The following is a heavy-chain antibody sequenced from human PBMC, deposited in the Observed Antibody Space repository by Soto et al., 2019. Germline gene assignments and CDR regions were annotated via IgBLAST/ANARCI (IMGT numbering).Heavy chain of an antibody. V-gene: IGHV3-30*03. CDR3: ARETTTGTGDY. J-gene: IGHJ4*02. CDR2: ISNDGRNT. CDR1: GFNFRNHI. Sequence: PGGSLRLSCAASGFNFRNHIMHWVRQAPGKGLEWVALISNDGRNTYYTDSVKGRFTISRDNPKNTLFLQMNSLRDEDTAVYYCARETTTGTGDYWGQGTLVTVSS. D-gene: IGHD1-1*01.